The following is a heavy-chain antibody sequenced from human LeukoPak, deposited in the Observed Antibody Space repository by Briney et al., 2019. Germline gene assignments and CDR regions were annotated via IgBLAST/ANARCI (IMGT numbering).Heavy chain of an antibody. D-gene: IGHD4-17*01. V-gene: IGHV3-7*01. CDR3: ARGRTDYGDY. Sequence: PGGSLRLSCAASGFTFSNYWMTWVRQAPGRGLEWVANIKQDGSEKYYVYSVKGRFTISRNNTKNSLYLLMNIMTAENTAVYYCARGRTDYGDYWGQGTLVTVSS. J-gene: IGHJ4*02. CDR2: IKQDGSEK. CDR1: GFTFSNYW.